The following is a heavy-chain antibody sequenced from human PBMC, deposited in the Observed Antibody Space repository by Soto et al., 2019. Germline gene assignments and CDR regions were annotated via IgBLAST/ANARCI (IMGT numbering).Heavy chain of an antibody. J-gene: IGHJ4*02. CDR1: GYTFTSYG. CDR3: ARDLGIATAGDYLDY. V-gene: IGHV1-18*01. CDR2: ISAYSGNT. D-gene: IGHD6-13*01. Sequence: QVQLVQSGAEVKKPGASVKVSCKASGYTFTSYGIIWVRQAPGQGLEWMGWISAYSGNTNYAQKLQGRVTMTTDTSTSRAYMELRSLRSDDTAVYYCARDLGIATAGDYLDYWGQGTLVTVSS.